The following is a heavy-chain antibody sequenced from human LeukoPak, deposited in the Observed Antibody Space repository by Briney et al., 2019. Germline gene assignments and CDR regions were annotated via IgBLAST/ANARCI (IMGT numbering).Heavy chain of an antibody. Sequence: GGSLRLSCAASGFTFSSYAMHWVRQAPGKGLEWVAVISYDGSNKYYADSVKGRFTISRDNSKNTLYLQMNSLRAEDTAVYHCASAYGSGLNWGQGTLVTVSS. CDR1: GFTFSSYA. D-gene: IGHD3-10*01. CDR3: ASAYGSGLN. CDR2: ISYDGSNK. V-gene: IGHV3-30*14. J-gene: IGHJ4*02.